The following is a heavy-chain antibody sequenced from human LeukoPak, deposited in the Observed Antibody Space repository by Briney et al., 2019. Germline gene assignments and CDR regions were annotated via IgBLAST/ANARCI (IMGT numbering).Heavy chain of an antibody. Sequence: SETLSLTCTVSGGSFSSGSYYWSWIRQPPGKGLEWIGYIYYSGSTNYNPSLKSRVTISVDTSKNQFSLKLSSVTAADTAVYYCARVDYYDSSYGMDVWGQGTTVTVSS. CDR2: IYYSGST. J-gene: IGHJ6*02. CDR3: ARVDYYDSSYGMDV. V-gene: IGHV4-61*01. CDR1: GGSFSSGSYY. D-gene: IGHD3-22*01.